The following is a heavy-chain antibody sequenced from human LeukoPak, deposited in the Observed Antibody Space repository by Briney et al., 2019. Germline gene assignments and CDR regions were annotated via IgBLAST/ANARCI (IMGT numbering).Heavy chain of an antibody. D-gene: IGHD6-19*01. Sequence: GGSLRLSCAASGFTFSDEYMSWVRQAPGKGLEWVSAISDSGGKTYYADSMKGRFTISRDNSKNTLYLQMNSLRAEDTAVYYCAKHGSGRYFDYWGQGTLVTVSS. J-gene: IGHJ4*02. CDR2: ISDSGGKT. V-gene: IGHV3-23*01. CDR1: GFTFSDEY. CDR3: AKHGSGRYFDY.